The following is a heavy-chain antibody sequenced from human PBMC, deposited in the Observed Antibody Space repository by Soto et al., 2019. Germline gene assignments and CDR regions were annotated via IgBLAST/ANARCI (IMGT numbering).Heavy chain of an antibody. Sequence: QVQLVQSGAEVKKPGSSVKVSCKASGGTFSSYAISWVRQAPGQGLEWMGGIIPIFGTADYAQKFQGRVTIXAXEXPSTAYMELSSLRSEDTAVYYCASIRANTYYYGMDVWGQGTTVTVSS. V-gene: IGHV1-69*12. J-gene: IGHJ6*02. CDR1: GGTFSSYA. CDR3: ASIRANTYYYGMDV. D-gene: IGHD3-10*01. CDR2: IIPIFGTA.